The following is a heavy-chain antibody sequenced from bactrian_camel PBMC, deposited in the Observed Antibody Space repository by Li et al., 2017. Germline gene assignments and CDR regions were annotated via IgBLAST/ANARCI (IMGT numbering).Heavy chain of an antibody. D-gene: IGHD6*01. CDR2: IATGSGNT. Sequence: VQLVESGGGSVQTGGSLKLSCVVSGYKDYYMAWFRQAPGKEREGVARIATGSGNTYYADSVKGRFTISQDNAKNTVYLQLNSLKTEDTAMYYYTKDRGRAVPAGSLDYWAQGTQVTVS. CDR3: TKDRGRAVPAGSLDY. CDR1: GYKDYY. V-gene: IGHV3S1*01. J-gene: IGHJ4*01.